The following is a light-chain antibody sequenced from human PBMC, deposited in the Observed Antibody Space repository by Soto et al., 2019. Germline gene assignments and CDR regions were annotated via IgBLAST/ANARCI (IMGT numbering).Light chain of an antibody. CDR1: QSVSRY. V-gene: IGKV3-11*01. CDR3: QQRSNWPT. CDR2: DAS. J-gene: IGKJ1*01. Sequence: EIVLTQSPATLSLSPGERATLSCRASQSVSRYLAWYQLRPGQAPRLLIYDASNRATGIPARFSGSGSGTDFTLTSSSLDPEDFAVYYCQQRSNWPTFGQGTKVEIK.